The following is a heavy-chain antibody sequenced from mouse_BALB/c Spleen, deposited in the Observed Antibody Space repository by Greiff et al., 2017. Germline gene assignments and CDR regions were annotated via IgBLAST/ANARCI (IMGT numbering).Heavy chain of an antibody. CDR1: GFSLTSYG. CDR3: ARDRVLRPFAY. Sequence: VQLQESGPGLVAPSQSLSITCTVSGFSLTSYGVNWVRQPPGKGLEWLGVIWAGGSTTYNSALMSRLSISNDNSKSQVFLKMHSLQNDDTAMYYCARDRVLRPFAYWGQGTLVTVSA. J-gene: IGHJ3*01. V-gene: IGHV2-9*02. CDR2: IWAGGST. D-gene: IGHD1-2*01.